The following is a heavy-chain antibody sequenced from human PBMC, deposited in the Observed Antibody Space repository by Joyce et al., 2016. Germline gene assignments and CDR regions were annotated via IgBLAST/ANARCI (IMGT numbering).Heavy chain of an antibody. CDR1: GFRFSSYW. J-gene: IGHJ4*02. CDR2: INQDGSEE. D-gene: IGHD4-11*01. Sequence: EVQLLESGGGLIQPGGSLRLSCAASGFRFSSYWMSWLRQTPGRGLECVAKINQDGSEEYYVDSLQGRFTISRDKAENSLFLQMNNLRDEDTAVYYCARGYSTSSPGFWGQGTRVTVSS. V-gene: IGHV3-7*04. CDR3: ARGYSTSSPGF.